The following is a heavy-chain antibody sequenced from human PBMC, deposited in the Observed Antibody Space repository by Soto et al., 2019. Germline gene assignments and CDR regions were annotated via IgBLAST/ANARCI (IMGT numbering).Heavy chain of an antibody. V-gene: IGHV3-13*01. D-gene: IGHD6-6*01. CDR1: GFTFSSYD. Sequence: EVQLVESGGGLVQPGGSLRLSCAASGFTFSSYDMHWVRQATGKGLEWVSAIGTAGDTYYPGSVKGRFAISRENAKNSLYLQMNSLRAEDTAVYYCARVPSSSEGMDVWGQGTTVTVSS. CDR2: IGTAGDT. J-gene: IGHJ6*02. CDR3: ARVPSSSEGMDV.